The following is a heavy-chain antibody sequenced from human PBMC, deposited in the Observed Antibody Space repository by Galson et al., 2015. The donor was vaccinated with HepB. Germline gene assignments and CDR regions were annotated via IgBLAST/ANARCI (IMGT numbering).Heavy chain of an antibody. V-gene: IGHV3-9*01. CDR1: GFTFDDYA. J-gene: IGHJ4*02. Sequence: SLRLSCAASGFTFDDYAMHWVRQAPGKGLEWVSGISWNSGSIGYADSVKGRFTISRDNAKNSLYLQMNSLRAEDTAVYYCATGDCTNGVCPDYWGQGTLSPSPQ. CDR3: ATGDCTNGVCPDY. CDR2: ISWNSGSI. D-gene: IGHD2-8*01.